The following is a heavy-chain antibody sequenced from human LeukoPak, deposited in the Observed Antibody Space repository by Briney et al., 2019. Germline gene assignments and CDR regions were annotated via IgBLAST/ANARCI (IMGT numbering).Heavy chain of an antibody. V-gene: IGHV3-64D*09. D-gene: IGHD3-22*01. CDR2: ISSNGGST. Sequence: SGGSLRLSCSASGFTFSYYAMHWVRQAAGKGREFVSGISSNGGSTYYADSLKGRFTVSRDNSNNTLYLQMSSLRAEDTAIYYCAKGPTYDSLPYYFDYWGQGTLVTVSS. CDR1: GFTFSYYA. J-gene: IGHJ4*02. CDR3: AKGPTYDSLPYYFDY.